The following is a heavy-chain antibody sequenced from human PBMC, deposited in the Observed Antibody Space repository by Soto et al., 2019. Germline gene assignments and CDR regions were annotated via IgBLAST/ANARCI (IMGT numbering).Heavy chain of an antibody. CDR1: GFTFSNYI. V-gene: IGHV3-30-3*01. D-gene: IGHD3-10*01. J-gene: IGHJ4*02. CDR2: ILHDGNNK. Sequence: GGSLRLSCAASGFTFSNYIVHWVRQAPGKGLEWVAMILHDGNNKYYADSVKGRFTISRDNSKNTLYLQMNSLRTEDTAIYYCARDDEDGSYCDLGYWGQGTLVTVSS. CDR3: ARDDEDGSYCDLGY.